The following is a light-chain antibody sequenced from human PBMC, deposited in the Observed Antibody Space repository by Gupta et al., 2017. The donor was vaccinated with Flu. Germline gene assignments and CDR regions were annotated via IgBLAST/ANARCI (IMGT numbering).Light chain of an antibody. V-gene: IGKV3-11*01. CDR1: QSVSSY. Sequence: PLSRTASQSVSSYVAWYQQKPGQAPRLLIYAASNRATGIPARFSGSGSGTDFTLTISRLEPEDFAVYYCQQYSNWPVTFGGGTRVEI. CDR3: QQYSNWPVT. CDR2: AAS. J-gene: IGKJ5*01.